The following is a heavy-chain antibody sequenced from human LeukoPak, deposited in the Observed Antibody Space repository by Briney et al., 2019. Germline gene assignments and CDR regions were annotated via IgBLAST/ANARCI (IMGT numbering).Heavy chain of an antibody. CDR3: ATQYGNYLYYFDY. J-gene: IGHJ4*02. CDR2: IIPIFGTA. CDR1: GGTFNSYA. Sequence: SVKVSCKASGGTFNSYAISWVRQAPGQGLEWMGGIIPIFGTANYAQKFQGRVTITTDESTSTAYMELSSLRSEDTAVYYCATQYGNYLYYFDYWGQGTLVTVSS. V-gene: IGHV1-69*05. D-gene: IGHD4-11*01.